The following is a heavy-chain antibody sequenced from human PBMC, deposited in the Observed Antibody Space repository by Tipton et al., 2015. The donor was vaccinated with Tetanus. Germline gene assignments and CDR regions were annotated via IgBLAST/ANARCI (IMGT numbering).Heavy chain of an antibody. CDR2: VWDDGTGK. Sequence: SLRLSCAASGFTFSTHGMHWVRQAPGKGLEWVALVWDDGTGKYYTESVEGRFTISRENSKNTLYLQMDSLRVEGTATYFCARERFVEWLGQLDCRGQGHLVTASS. V-gene: IGHV3-33*01. D-gene: IGHD3-3*01. CDR1: GFTFSTHG. CDR3: ARERFVEWLGQLDC. J-gene: IGHJ4*02.